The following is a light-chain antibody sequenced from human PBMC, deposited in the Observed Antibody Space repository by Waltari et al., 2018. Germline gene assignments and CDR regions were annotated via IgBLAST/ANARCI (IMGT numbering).Light chain of an antibody. CDR1: QSISSW. Sequence: DIQMTPYPSTLSASVVDRVTITCRASQSISSWFAWYQQKPGKAPKLLIYKASSLESVVPSRFSGRGSGTEFTLTISSLQPDDFATYYCQQYNSYSQTFGQGTKVEIK. V-gene: IGKV1-5*03. CDR2: KAS. J-gene: IGKJ1*01. CDR3: QQYNSYSQT.